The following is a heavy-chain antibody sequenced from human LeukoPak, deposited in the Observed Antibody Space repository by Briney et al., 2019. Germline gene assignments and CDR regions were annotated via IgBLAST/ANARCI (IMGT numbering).Heavy chain of an antibody. CDR3: AKLLAVTNSYYFNY. D-gene: IGHD6-19*01. CDR1: GFTFSSYA. V-gene: IGHV3-23*01. Sequence: PGGSLRLSCAASGFTFSSYAMSWVRQAPGKGLEWVSTISGSGSGGSTYYADSVKGRFTISRDNSKDTLYLQMNSLRDEDTAVYYCAKLLAVTNSYYFNYWGQGTLVTVSS. J-gene: IGHJ4*02. CDR2: ISGSGSGGST.